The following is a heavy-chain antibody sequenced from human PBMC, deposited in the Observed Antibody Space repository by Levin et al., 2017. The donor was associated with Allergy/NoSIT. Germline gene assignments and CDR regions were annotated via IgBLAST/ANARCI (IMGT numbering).Heavy chain of an antibody. CDR3: ARDRGGLADHWGQGTLVAVSSGWTFCHCDYYANCNLDV. V-gene: IGHV3-30-3*01. CDR2: ISYDGIDK. Sequence: GGSLRLSCVVSGFTFSRYAVHWVRQAPGKGLEWVAIISYDGIDKRYADSVKGRFTISRDNSKNTLYLQLNSPRAEDSAIYYCARDRGGLADHWGQGTLVAVSSGWTFCHCDYYANCNLDVWGQGTTVTVSS. J-gene: IGHJ6*02. D-gene: IGHD3-16*01. CDR1: GFTFSRYA.